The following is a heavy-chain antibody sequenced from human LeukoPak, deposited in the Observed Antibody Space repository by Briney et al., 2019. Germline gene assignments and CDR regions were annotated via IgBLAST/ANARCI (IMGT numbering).Heavy chain of an antibody. Sequence: SETLSLTCTVSGASISSGSYYWGWIRQPPGKGLEWIGTIYYSGSTYYNPSLKGRLTISVDTSRNQFSLRLSSVTAADTAVYYCIRENPQQGSEDYWGQGTLVTVSS. CDR2: IYYSGST. V-gene: IGHV4-39*07. D-gene: IGHD3-10*01. J-gene: IGHJ4*02. CDR1: GASISSGSYY. CDR3: IRENPQQGSEDY.